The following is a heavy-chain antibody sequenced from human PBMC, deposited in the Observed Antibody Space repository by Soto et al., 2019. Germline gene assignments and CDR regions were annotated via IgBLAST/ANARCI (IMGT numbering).Heavy chain of an antibody. CDR2: IIPIFGTS. CDR1: GDTFNNYG. CDR3: ARDSRSYCIGDCYSAYYGLDV. V-gene: IGHV1-69*01. Sequence: QVQLVQYGAEVKKPGSSVKVSCTASGDTFNNYGISWLRQAPGQGLEWMGVIIPIFGTSSYAQKLQGRVTITSYESTTTVFMEVSRLRSEDTAVYYCARDSRSYCIGDCYSAYYGLDVWGQGTTVTVSS. D-gene: IGHD2-21*02. J-gene: IGHJ6*02.